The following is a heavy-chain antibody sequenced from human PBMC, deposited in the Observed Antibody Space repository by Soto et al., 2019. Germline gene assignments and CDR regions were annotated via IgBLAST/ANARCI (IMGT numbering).Heavy chain of an antibody. J-gene: IGHJ5*02. Sequence: PGGSLRLSCAASGFTFSSYSMNWVRQAPGKGLEWVSSISSSSSYIYYADSVKGRFTISRDNAKNSLYLQMNSLRAEDTAVYYCAREDIAVAGTGWFDPWGQGTLVTVSS. CDR1: GFTFSSYS. CDR3: AREDIAVAGTGWFDP. V-gene: IGHV3-21*01. D-gene: IGHD6-19*01. CDR2: ISSSSSYI.